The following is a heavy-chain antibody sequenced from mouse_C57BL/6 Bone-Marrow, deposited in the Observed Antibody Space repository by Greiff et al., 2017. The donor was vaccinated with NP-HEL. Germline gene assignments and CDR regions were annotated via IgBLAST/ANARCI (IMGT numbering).Heavy chain of an antibody. Sequence: EVMLVESGGGLVKPGGSLKLSCAASGFTFSSYAMSWVRQTPEKRLEWVATISDGGSYTYYPDNVKGRFTISRDNAKNNLYLQMSHLKSEDTAMYYCARGLWLRYYAMDYWGQGTSVTVSS. CDR3: ARGLWLRYYAMDY. V-gene: IGHV5-4*03. CDR2: ISDGGSYT. D-gene: IGHD2-2*01. J-gene: IGHJ4*01. CDR1: GFTFSSYA.